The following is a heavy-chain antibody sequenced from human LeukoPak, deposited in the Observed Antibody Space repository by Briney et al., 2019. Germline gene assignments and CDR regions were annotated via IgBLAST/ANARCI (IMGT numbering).Heavy chain of an antibody. CDR1: GFTFSDYY. V-gene: IGHV3-11*01. Sequence: PGGSLRLSCAASGFTFSDYYMSWIRQAPGKGLEWVSYISSSGSTIYYADSVKGRFTISRDNAKNSLYLQMNSLRAEDTAAYYCARDLREGSGYDFYYFDYWGQGTLVTVSS. CDR3: ARDLREGSGYDFYYFDY. CDR2: ISSSGSTI. J-gene: IGHJ4*02. D-gene: IGHD5-12*01.